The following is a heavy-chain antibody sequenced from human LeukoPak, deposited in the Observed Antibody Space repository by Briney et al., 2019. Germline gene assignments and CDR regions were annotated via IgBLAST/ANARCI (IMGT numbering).Heavy chain of an antibody. J-gene: IGHJ4*02. D-gene: IGHD2-2*01. CDR3: ARQVSYSTSLLGYYFDY. V-gene: IGHV4-39*01. CDR2: IYYSGST. Sequence: PSETLSLTCTVSGGSINSTNYYWGWIRQPPGKGLEWIGSIYYSGSTYYNPSLRSRVTISVDTSKNQFSLKLSSVTAADTAMFYCARQVSYSTSLLGYYFDYWGQGILVTVSS. CDR1: GGSINSTNYY.